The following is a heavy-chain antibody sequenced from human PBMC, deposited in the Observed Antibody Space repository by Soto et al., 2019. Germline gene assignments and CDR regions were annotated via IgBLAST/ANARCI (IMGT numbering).Heavy chain of an antibody. Sequence: QVQLVQSGAEVKKPGSSVKVSCKASGGTFSSYTISWVRQAPGQGLEWMGRIIPILGIANYAQKFQGRVTITGDKSTSTAYMELSSLRSEDTAVYYCARDLATVTTYGSFDLWGRGTLVTVSS. V-gene: IGHV1-69*08. CDR1: GGTFSSYT. D-gene: IGHD4-17*01. J-gene: IGHJ2*01. CDR3: ARDLATVTTYGSFDL. CDR2: IIPILGIA.